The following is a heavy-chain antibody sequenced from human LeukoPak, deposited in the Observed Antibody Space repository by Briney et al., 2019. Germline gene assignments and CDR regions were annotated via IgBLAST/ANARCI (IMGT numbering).Heavy chain of an antibody. D-gene: IGHD4-23*01. CDR1: GGSISNSYYY. Sequence: SETLSLTCTVSGGSISNSYYYWGWTRQPPGEALEWIGSIYYSGTTYYKPSLKSRVTISVDTSKNQFSLRLSSVTAADTAVYYCARDYAGSIDYWGQGTLVTVSS. CDR3: ARDYAGSIDY. V-gene: IGHV4-39*07. CDR2: IYYSGTT. J-gene: IGHJ4*02.